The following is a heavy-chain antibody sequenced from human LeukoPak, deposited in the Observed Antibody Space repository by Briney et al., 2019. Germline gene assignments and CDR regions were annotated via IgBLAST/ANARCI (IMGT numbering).Heavy chain of an antibody. Sequence: GASVKVSCKASGYTFTSYEINWVRQATGQGLEWMGWMNPNSGNTGYAQKFQGRVTMTRNTSISTAYMELTSLRSEDTAVYYCARGLAAAVNGADYWGQGTLVNLSS. CDR1: GYTFTSYE. D-gene: IGHD6-13*01. CDR2: MNPNSGNT. CDR3: ARGLAAAVNGADY. V-gene: IGHV1-8*01. J-gene: IGHJ4*02.